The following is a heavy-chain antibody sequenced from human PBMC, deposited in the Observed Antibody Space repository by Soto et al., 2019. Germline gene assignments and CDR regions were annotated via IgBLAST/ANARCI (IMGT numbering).Heavy chain of an antibody. Sequence: QVQLQESGPGLAKPSQTLSLTCTVSGGSISSGGYYWSWIRQHPGKGLEWIGYIYYSGSTYYNPSLKSRVTISVDTSKNQFSLKLSSVTAADTAVYYCAREGDSGYDRPAWGQGTLVTVSS. V-gene: IGHV4-31*03. CDR3: AREGDSGYDRPA. CDR1: GGSISSGGYY. J-gene: IGHJ5*02. D-gene: IGHD5-12*01. CDR2: IYYSGST.